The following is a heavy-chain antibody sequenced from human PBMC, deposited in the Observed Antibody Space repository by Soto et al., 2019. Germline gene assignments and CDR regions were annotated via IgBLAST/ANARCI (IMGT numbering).Heavy chain of an antibody. CDR3: ARGRGASYGSGTNIYYFDS. Sequence: ASVKVSCKASGYTFTTYDINWVRQATGQGLEWMGWMNPNSGNTGYEQKFQGRVTMARDTSTSTAYMELSSLRSEDTAVYYCARGRGASYGSGTNIYYFDSWGQGTLVTVSS. CDR2: MNPNSGNT. J-gene: IGHJ4*02. CDR1: GYTFTTYD. V-gene: IGHV1-8*01. D-gene: IGHD3-10*01.